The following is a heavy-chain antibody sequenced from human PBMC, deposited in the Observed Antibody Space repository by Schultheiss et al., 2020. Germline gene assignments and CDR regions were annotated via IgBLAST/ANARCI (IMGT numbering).Heavy chain of an antibody. CDR3: AREGGYVSPWYFDL. V-gene: IGHV3-13*01. J-gene: IGHJ2*01. CDR2: IGTAGDT. CDR1: GFTFSSNY. D-gene: IGHD5-12*01. Sequence: GGSLRLSCAASGFTFSSNYMSWVRQAPGKGLEWVSAIGTAGDTYYPGSVKGRFTISRDNAKNSLYLQMNSLRAEDTAVYYCAREGGYVSPWYFDLWGRGTLVTVSS.